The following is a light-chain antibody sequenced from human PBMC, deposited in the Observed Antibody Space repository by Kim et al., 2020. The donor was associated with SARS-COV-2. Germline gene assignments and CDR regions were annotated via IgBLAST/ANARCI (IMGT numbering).Light chain of an antibody. CDR3: QQRHRWPPT. CDR1: QSIDNE. V-gene: IGKV3-11*01. CDR2: DAS. J-gene: IGKJ5*01. Sequence: LSPGERATLSCRASQSIDNELAWYLQIPGQAPRLLIYDASHRATGIPPKFSGSGSGTDFFLTISSLDPEDSAVYYCQQRHRWPPTFGQGTRLEIK.